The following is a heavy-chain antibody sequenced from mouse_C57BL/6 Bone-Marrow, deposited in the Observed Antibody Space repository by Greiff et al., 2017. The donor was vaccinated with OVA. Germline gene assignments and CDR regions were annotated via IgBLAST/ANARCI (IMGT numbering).Heavy chain of an antibody. CDR3: TTRGDEGY. J-gene: IGHJ2*01. CDR1: GFNIKDDY. Sequence: VQLKQSGAELVRPGASVKLSCTASGFNIKDDYMHWVKQRPEQGLEWIGWIDPENGDTEYASKFQGKATITADTSSNTAYLQLSSLTSEDTAVYYCTTRGDEGYWGQGTTLTVSS. CDR2: IDPENGDT. V-gene: IGHV14-4*01.